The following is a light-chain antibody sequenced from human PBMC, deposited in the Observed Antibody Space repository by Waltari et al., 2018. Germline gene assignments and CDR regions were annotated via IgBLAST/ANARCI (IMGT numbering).Light chain of an antibody. J-gene: IGLJ3*02. CDR3: AAWDDSLNGPV. Sequence: QSVLTQPPSASGTPGQRVPVSCSGSRSNLGSNTVNWYQQLPGTAPKLLIYGNHQRPSGVPDRFSGSKSDTSASLAISGLQSEDEGDYYCAAWDDSLNGPVFGGGTKLTVL. CDR1: RSNLGSNT. V-gene: IGLV1-44*01. CDR2: GNH.